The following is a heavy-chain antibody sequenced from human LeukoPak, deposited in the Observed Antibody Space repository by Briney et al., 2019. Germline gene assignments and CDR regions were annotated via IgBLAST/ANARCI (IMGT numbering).Heavy chain of an antibody. J-gene: IGHJ4*02. CDR2: IYYSGST. Sequence: SETLSLTCTVSGGSISSTSYYWGWIRQPPGKGLEWIGSIYYSGSTYSNPSLKSRVTISVDTSKNQFSLKLSSVTAADTAVYYCAREVVPAAGGYYFDYWGQGTLATVSS. CDR3: AREVVPAAGGYYFDY. D-gene: IGHD2-2*01. V-gene: IGHV4-39*07. CDR1: GGSISSTSYY.